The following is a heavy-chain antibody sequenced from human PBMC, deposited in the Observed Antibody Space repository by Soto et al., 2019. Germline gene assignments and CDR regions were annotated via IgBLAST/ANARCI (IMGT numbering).Heavy chain of an antibody. V-gene: IGHV4-30-2*01. J-gene: IGHJ5*02. CDR2: IYHSGST. CDR3: ARQTMVRPLSNWFDP. D-gene: IGHD3-10*01. Sequence: PSETLSLTCAVSGGSISSGGYSWSWIRQPPGKGLEWIGYIYHSGSTYYNPSLKSRVTISVDRSKNQFSLKLSSVTAADTAVYYCARQTMVRPLSNWFDPWGQGTLVTVSS. CDR1: GGSISSGGYS.